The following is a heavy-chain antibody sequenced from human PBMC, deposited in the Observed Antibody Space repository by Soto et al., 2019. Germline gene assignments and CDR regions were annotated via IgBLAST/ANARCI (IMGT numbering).Heavy chain of an antibody. CDR1: GGSFSGYY. CDR2: INHSGST. Sequence: SETLSLTCAVYGGSFSGYYWSWIRQPPGKGLEWIGEINHSGSTNYNPSLKSRVTISVDTSKNQFSLKLSSVTAADTAVYYCASGRLQKATTVTPLGYYYYGMDVWGQGTTVTVSS. D-gene: IGHD4-4*01. J-gene: IGHJ6*02. V-gene: IGHV4-34*01. CDR3: ASGRLQKATTVTPLGYYYYGMDV.